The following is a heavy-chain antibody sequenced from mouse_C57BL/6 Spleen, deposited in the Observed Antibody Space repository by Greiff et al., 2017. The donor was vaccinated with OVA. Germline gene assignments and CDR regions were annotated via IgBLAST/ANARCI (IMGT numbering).Heavy chain of an antibody. J-gene: IGHJ3*01. D-gene: IGHD3-3*01. CDR1: GYTFTDYN. V-gene: IGHV1-22*01. CDR2: INPNNGGT. CDR3: AREGALGGLFAY. Sequence: VQLQQSGPELVKPGASVKMSCKASGYTFTDYNMHWVKQSHGKSLEWIGYINPNNGGTSYNQKFKGKATLTVNKSSSTAYMELRSLTSEDSAVYYCAREGALGGLFAYWGQGTLVTVSA.